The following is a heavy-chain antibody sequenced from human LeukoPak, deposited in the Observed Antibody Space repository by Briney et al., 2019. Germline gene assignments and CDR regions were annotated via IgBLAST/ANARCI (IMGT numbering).Heavy chain of an antibody. Sequence: PSETLSLTCTVSGGSISSSSYYWGWIRQPPGKGLEWIGSIYNSGSTYYNASLESRVTISVDTSKNQFSLKLSSVTAADTAVYYCARAYSSSWYFNWFDPWGQGTLVTVSS. CDR3: ARAYSSSWYFNWFDP. CDR1: GGSISSSSYY. CDR2: IYNSGST. J-gene: IGHJ5*02. V-gene: IGHV4-39*07. D-gene: IGHD6-13*01.